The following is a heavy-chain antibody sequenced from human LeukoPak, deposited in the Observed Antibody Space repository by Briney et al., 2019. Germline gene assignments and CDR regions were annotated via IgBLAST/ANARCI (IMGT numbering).Heavy chain of an antibody. CDR1: GFTFDDYA. D-gene: IGHD1-1*01. V-gene: IGHV3-9*01. Sequence: SLRLSCAASGFTFDDYAMHWVRQAPGKGLEWVSGISWNSGSIGYADSVKGRFTISRDNAKNSLYLQMNSLRAEDTAVYYCARGGYSLDYWGQGTLVTVSS. CDR3: ARGGYSLDY. CDR2: ISWNSGSI. J-gene: IGHJ4*02.